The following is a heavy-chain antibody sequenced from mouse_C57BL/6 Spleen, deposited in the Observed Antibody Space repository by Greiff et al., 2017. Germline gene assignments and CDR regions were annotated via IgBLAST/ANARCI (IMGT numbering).Heavy chain of an antibody. V-gene: IGHV1-80*01. Sequence: VQLQQSGAELVKPGASVKISCKASGYAFSSYWMNWVKQRPGKGLEWIGQIYPGDGDTKYNGKFKGKATLTADQSSSTAYLQRSSLTSEDAAVYFCARGDDYDGNWFAYWGQGTLVTVSA. CDR2: IYPGDGDT. CDR3: ARGDDYDGNWFAY. CDR1: GYAFSSYW. J-gene: IGHJ3*01. D-gene: IGHD2-4*01.